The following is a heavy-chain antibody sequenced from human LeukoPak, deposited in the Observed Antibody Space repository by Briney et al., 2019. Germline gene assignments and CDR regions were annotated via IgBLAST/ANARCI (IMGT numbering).Heavy chain of an antibody. CDR3: ARSSCPNNRCTYYLDY. CDR2: ISRSGETT. V-gene: IGHV3-23*01. Sequence: GGSLRLSCAASGFTFSSYSMNWVRQAPGKGLEWVSAISRSGETTVYADSMRGRFTMSRDNSKNTLYLQMNSLGAEDTAVYYCARSSCPNNRCTYYLDYWGQGTLVTVSS. D-gene: IGHD2-8*01. J-gene: IGHJ4*02. CDR1: GFTFSSYS.